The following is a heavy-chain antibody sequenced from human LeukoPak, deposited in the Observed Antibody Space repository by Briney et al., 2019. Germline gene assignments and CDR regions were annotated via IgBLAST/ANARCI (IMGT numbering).Heavy chain of an antibody. V-gene: IGHV3-30*18. CDR3: AKDKSLLAADYYFDY. CDR2: ISYDGSNK. CDR1: GFTFSSYG. D-gene: IGHD6-13*01. J-gene: IGHJ4*02. Sequence: PGGSLRLSCAASGFTFSSYGMHWVRQAPGKGLEWVAVISYDGSNKYYADSVKGRFTISRDNSKNTLYLQMDSLRAQDTAVYYCAKDKSLLAADYYFDYWGQGTLVTVSS.